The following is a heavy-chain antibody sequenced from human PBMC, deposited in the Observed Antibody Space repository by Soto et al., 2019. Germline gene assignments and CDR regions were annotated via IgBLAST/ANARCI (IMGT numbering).Heavy chain of an antibody. D-gene: IGHD3-9*01. Sequence: SVKVSCKASGGTFSSYAISWVRQAPGQGLEWMGGIIPIFGTANYAQKFQGRVTITRDTSASTAYMELSSLRSEDTAVYYCARSPHVFRYFDWYKRENLFDPWGQGTLVIVSS. CDR2: IIPIFGTA. CDR1: GGTFSSYA. J-gene: IGHJ5*02. CDR3: ARSPHVFRYFDWYKRENLFDP. V-gene: IGHV1-69*05.